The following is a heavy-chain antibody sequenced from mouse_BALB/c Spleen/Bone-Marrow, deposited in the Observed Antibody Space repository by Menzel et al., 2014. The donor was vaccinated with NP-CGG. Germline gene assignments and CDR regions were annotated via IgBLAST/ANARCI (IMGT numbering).Heavy chain of an antibody. J-gene: IGHJ2*01. Sequence: QVQLKESGAELVGPGTSVKVSCKASGYAFTNYLIEWVKQRPGQGLEWIGVINPGSGGTNYNEKFKGKATLTADKSSSTAYMQLSSLTSDDSAVYFCARREDYDLDYWGQGTTLTVSS. CDR2: INPGSGGT. V-gene: IGHV1-54*01. CDR1: GYAFTNYL. CDR3: ARREDYDLDY. D-gene: IGHD2-4*01.